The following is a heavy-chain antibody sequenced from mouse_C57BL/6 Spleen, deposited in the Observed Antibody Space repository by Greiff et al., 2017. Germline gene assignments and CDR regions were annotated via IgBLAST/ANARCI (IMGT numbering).Heavy chain of an antibody. CDR3: ARVDYDFLWYFDV. J-gene: IGHJ1*03. Sequence: VQLKESGPELVKPGASVKISCKASGYSFTDSNMNWVKQSNGKSLEWIGVINPNYGTTSYNQKFKGTATLTVDQSSSTAYMQLNSLTSEDSAVDYCARVDYDFLWYFDVWGTGTTVTVSS. CDR2: INPNYGTT. CDR1: GYSFTDSN. V-gene: IGHV1-39*01. D-gene: IGHD2-4*01.